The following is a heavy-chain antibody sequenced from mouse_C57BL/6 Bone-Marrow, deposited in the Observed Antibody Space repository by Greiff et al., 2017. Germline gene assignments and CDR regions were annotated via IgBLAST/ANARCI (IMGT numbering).Heavy chain of an antibody. D-gene: IGHD2-12*01. V-gene: IGHV1-66*01. CDR3: ARTGYSNDGYFED. J-gene: IGHJ2*01. CDR2: IYPGSGNT. CDR1: GYSFTSYY. Sequence: VQLQQSGPELVKPGASVKISCKASGYSFTSYYIHWVKQRPGQGLEWIGWIYPGSGNTYYNEKFKGKATLTADTSSSAAYMQLSSLNSEDYAVYYCARTGYSNDGYFEDWGKGTTLTVSS.